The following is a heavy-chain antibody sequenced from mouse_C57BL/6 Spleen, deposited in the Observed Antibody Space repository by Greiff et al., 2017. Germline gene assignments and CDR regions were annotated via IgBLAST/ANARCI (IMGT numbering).Heavy chain of an antibody. Sequence: EVQLVESGGGLVKPGGSLKLSCAASGFTFSSYAMSWVRQTPEKRLEWVATISDGGSYTYYPDNVKGRFTISRDNAKNNLYLQMSHLKSEDTAMYYCAREMWDAWFAYWGQGTLVTVSA. CDR3: AREMWDAWFAY. J-gene: IGHJ3*01. D-gene: IGHD4-1*01. CDR2: ISDGGSYT. V-gene: IGHV5-4*01. CDR1: GFTFSSYA.